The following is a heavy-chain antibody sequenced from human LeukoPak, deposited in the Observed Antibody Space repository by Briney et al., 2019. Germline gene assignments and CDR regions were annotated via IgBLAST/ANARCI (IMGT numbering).Heavy chain of an antibody. Sequence: ASVKVSCKTSGYTFTSYYIHWVRQAPGQGLEWMGIINPSGGSTSYAQKFQGRVTMTRDTSTSTVYMYLSSLRAEDTAVYFCARGGGLDVWGQGATVTVSS. CDR1: GYTFTSYY. V-gene: IGHV1-46*01. CDR3: ARGGGLDV. D-gene: IGHD3-16*01. CDR2: INPSGGST. J-gene: IGHJ6*02.